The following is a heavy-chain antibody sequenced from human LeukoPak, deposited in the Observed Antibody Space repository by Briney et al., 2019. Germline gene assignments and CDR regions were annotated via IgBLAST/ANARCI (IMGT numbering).Heavy chain of an antibody. J-gene: IGHJ4*02. Sequence: QPGGSLRLSCAASGFTFSNYVMTWVRQSPGKGLEWVSAISGSGDSTYYADSVKGRFTISRDNSKNTLYLQMNSLRVEDTAIYYCAKGAYWCSSSICYLFDYWGQGTLVTVSS. CDR1: GFTFSNYV. V-gene: IGHV3-23*01. CDR3: AKGAYWCSSSICYLFDY. CDR2: ISGSGDST. D-gene: IGHD2-2*01.